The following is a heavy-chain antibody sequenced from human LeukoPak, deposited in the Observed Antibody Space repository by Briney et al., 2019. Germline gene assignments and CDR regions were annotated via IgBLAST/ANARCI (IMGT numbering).Heavy chain of an antibody. D-gene: IGHD1-1*01. CDR3: ARSERRLDISHYYYPMDV. V-gene: IGHV1-2*02. CDR2: INPNSGDT. Sequence: ASVRVSCKASGYTFTDYYIHLVRQAPGQAVEWMGWINPNSGDTKYPQNFQDRVTMTRDTSTTTVYMDLTRLKSEDTAVYYCARSERRLDISHYYYPMDVWGQGTTVTVSS. J-gene: IGHJ6*02. CDR1: GYTFTDYY.